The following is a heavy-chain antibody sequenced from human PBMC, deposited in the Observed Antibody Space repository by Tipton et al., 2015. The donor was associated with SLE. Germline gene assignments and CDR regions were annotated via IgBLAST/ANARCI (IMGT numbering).Heavy chain of an antibody. Sequence: TLSLTCTVSGGSISSSSYYWGWIRQPPGKGLEWIATIFHTGTTYYNPSLKSRVTISVDTSKSQFSLSLTSVTAADTAVYYCARDMDGYGDPNLFDNWGQGTLVTVSS. CDR2: IFHTGTT. CDR1: GGSISSSSYY. D-gene: IGHD2-21*02. CDR3: ARDMDGYGDPNLFDN. V-gene: IGHV4-39*07. J-gene: IGHJ4*02.